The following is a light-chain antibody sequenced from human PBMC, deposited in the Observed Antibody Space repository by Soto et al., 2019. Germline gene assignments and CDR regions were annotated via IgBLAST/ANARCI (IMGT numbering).Light chain of an antibody. J-gene: IGKJ5*01. CDR2: AAS. CDR3: QQSYSTPRT. Sequence: DIQMTQSPSSLSASVGDRVTITCRASQSISSYLNWYQQKPGTAPKLLIYAASSLQSGVPSRFSGSGSGTDFARTISSLQPEDFATYYCQQSYSTPRTFGQGTRLDIK. CDR1: QSISSY. V-gene: IGKV1-39*01.